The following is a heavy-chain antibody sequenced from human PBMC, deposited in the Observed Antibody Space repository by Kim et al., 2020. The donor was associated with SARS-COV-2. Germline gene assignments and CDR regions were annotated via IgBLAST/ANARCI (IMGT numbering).Heavy chain of an antibody. Sequence: GGSLRLSCAASGFTFSSYAMHWVRQAPGKGLEWVAVISYDGSNKYYADSVKGRFTISRDNSKNTLYLQMNSLRAEDTAVYYCAREGTAMEGFDYWGQGTLVTVSS. D-gene: IGHD5-18*01. CDR2: ISYDGSNK. CDR1: GFTFSSYA. CDR3: AREGTAMEGFDY. V-gene: IGHV3-30*04. J-gene: IGHJ4*02.